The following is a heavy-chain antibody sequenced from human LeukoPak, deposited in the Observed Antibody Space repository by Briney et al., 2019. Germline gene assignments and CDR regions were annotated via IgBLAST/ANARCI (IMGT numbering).Heavy chain of an antibody. V-gene: IGHV3-30*02. J-gene: IGHJ4*02. CDR3: AKDQLRFLEWSPGGYFDY. CDR2: ILYDGRKK. CDR1: GFTFSSYG. Sequence: GGSLRLSCAASGFTFSSYGMHWGRQAPGEGLEWGAFILYDGRKKYYADSVKGRFTISRDNSKHTLYLQMNSLRAEDTAVYYCAKDQLRFLEWSPGGYFDYWGQGTLLTVSS. D-gene: IGHD3-3*01.